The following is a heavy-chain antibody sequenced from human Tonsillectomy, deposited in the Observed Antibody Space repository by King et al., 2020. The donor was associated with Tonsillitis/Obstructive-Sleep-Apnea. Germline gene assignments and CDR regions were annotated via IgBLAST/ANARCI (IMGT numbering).Heavy chain of an antibody. J-gene: IGHJ4*02. CDR1: GDSINSYY. V-gene: IGHV4-59*01. CDR2: ISYSGNT. Sequence: QLQESGPGLVKPSETLSLTCTVSGDSINSYYWSWIRQPPGKGLGWIGYISYSGNTNYNPSLKSRVTISIDTSKNQFSLKLRSVTAADTAVYYCAGSKGSGSYFDYWGQGTLVTVSS. D-gene: IGHD3-3*01. CDR3: AGSKGSGSYFDY.